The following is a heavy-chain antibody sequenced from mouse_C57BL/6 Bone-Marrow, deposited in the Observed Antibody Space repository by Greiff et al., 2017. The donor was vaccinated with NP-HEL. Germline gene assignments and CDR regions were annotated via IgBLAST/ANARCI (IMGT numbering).Heavy chain of an antibody. J-gene: IGHJ2*01. D-gene: IGHD3-3*01. Sequence: QVQLKQSGAELAKPGASVKLSCKASGYTFTSYWMHWVKQRPGQGLEWIGYINPSSGYTKYNQKFKDKATLTADESSSTAYMQLSSLTYEDSAVYYCARLGTGLFDYWGQGTTLTVSS. CDR1: GYTFTSYW. V-gene: IGHV1-7*01. CDR2: INPSSGYT. CDR3: ARLGTGLFDY.